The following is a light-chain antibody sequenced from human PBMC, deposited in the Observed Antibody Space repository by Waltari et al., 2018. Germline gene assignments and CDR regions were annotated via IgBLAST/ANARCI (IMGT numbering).Light chain of an antibody. CDR2: KVS. Sequence: DFVMTQSPLSLPVTLGQPASISCRSSQSLVHSDGATYLNWFQQRPGQSPRRLIYKVSNRDSGVPDRFSGSGSGTDFTLKISRVEAEDVAVYYCMQGTHWPRTFGQGTKVEIK. CDR3: MQGTHWPRT. V-gene: IGKV2-30*02. CDR1: QSLVHSDGATY. J-gene: IGKJ1*01.